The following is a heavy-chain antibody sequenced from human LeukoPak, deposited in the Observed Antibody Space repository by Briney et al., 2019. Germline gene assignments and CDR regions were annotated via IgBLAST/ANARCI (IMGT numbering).Heavy chain of an antibody. CDR3: ARVKPQNYDILTGYGPYYYYGMGV. CDR1: GGTFSSYA. CDR2: IIPILGIA. D-gene: IGHD3-9*01. Sequence: WASVKVSCKASGGTFSSYAISWVRQAPGQGLEWMGRIIPILGIANYAQKFQGRVTITADKSTSTAYMELSSLRSEDTAVYYCARVKPQNYDILTGYGPYYYYGMGVWGQGTTVTVSS. J-gene: IGHJ6*02. V-gene: IGHV1-69*04.